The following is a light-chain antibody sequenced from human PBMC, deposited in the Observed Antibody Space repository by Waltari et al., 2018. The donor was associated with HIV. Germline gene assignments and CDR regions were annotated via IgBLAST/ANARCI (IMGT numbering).Light chain of an antibody. CDR2: GAS. J-gene: IGKJ2*01. V-gene: IGKV3-20*01. CDR1: QSLSSSN. CDR3: QQYGSSPKT. Sequence: EIVLTQSPGTLSLSPGERATLSCRASQSLSSSNLAWYQQKPGQAPRLLVYGASHRATDIPDRFSGSGSGTDFALTISRVEPEDFAVYYCQQYGSSPKTFGQGTKLEIK.